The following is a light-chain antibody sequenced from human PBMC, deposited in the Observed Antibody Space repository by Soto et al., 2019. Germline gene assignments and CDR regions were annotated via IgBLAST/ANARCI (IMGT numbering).Light chain of an antibody. CDR2: DAS. CDR1: QSVSSY. J-gene: IGKJ1*01. CDR3: QQRSNWPPWT. Sequence: EIVLTQSPATLSLSPGERATLSCRASQSVSSYLAWYQQKPGQAPRLLIYDASNRATGIPARFSGSGSGTDFNLTISSPEPEDFAVYYCQQRSNWPPWTFGQRTKVEIK. V-gene: IGKV3-11*01.